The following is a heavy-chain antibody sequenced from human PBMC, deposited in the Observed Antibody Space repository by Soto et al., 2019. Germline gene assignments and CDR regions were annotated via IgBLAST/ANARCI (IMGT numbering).Heavy chain of an antibody. J-gene: IGHJ4*02. CDR2: FSAGGSR. V-gene: IGHV3-23*01. Sequence: EVQLLESGGGLVQPGGSLRLSCAASGFTVSSSAMIWVRQAPGKGLEWVATFSAGGSRYYADSVKGRFTISRNSSQNTLYLQMNGLRAEDTALYYCAKDRGSGVIVAGTPDYWGQGTLVTVSS. CDR1: GFTVSSSA. D-gene: IGHD6-19*01. CDR3: AKDRGSGVIVAGTPDY.